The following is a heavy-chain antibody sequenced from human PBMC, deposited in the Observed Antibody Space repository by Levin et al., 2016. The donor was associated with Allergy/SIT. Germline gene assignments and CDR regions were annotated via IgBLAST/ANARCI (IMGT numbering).Heavy chain of an antibody. CDR1: GFTFSSYW. CDR2: IKQDGSEK. J-gene: IGHJ6*02. V-gene: IGHV3-7*04. Sequence: GESLKISCAASGFTFSSYWMSWVRQAPGKGLEWVANIKQDGSEKYYVDSVKGRFTISRDNAKNSLYLQMNSLRAEDTAVYYCARALYYYYYGMDVWGQGTTVTVSS. CDR3: ARALYYYYYGMDV.